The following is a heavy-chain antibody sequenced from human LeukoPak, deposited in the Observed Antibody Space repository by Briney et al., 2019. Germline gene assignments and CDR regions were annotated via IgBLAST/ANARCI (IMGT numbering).Heavy chain of an antibody. CDR1: GFTFSRYN. V-gene: IGHV3-21*01. CDR3: ARGLDNYGSGSSD. Sequence: GGSLSLSRAASGFTFSRYNMNRVRQAPGKGLEWVSSISSSSSYICYADSVKGRFTISRDNAKNSLYLQMNSLRAEDTAVYYCARGLDNYGSGSSDWGQGTLVTVSS. J-gene: IGHJ4*02. CDR2: ISSSSSYI. D-gene: IGHD3-10*01.